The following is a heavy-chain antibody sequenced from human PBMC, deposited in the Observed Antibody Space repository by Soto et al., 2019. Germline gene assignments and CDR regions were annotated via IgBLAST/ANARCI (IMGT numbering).Heavy chain of an antibody. D-gene: IGHD1-26*01. Sequence: SETLSLTCAVYGGSFSGYYWSWIRQPPGKGLEWIGEINHSGSTNYNPSLKSRVTISVDPSKNQFSLKLSAGTAADTAVYYWARASGSYFVWRGCFEPWVQGTQVTVS. CDR1: GGSFSGYY. V-gene: IGHV4-34*01. J-gene: IGHJ5*02. CDR2: INHSGST. CDR3: ARASGSYFVWRGCFEP.